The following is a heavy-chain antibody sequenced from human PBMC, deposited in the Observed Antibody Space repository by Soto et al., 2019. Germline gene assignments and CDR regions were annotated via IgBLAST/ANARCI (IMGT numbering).Heavy chain of an antibody. CDR2: ISGSGGST. J-gene: IGHJ3*02. Sequence: EVQLLESGGGLVQPGGSLRLSCAASGFTFSSYAMSWVRQAPGKGLEWVSAISGSGGSTYYADSVKGRFTISRDNSKNTLYLQMNSLRAEDTAVYYCAPQGGLMITFGGLLAFDIWGQGTMVTVSS. V-gene: IGHV3-23*01. CDR3: APQGGLMITFGGLLAFDI. D-gene: IGHD3-16*01. CDR1: GFTFSSYA.